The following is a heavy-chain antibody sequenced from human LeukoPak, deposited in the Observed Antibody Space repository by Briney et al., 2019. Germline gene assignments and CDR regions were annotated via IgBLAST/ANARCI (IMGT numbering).Heavy chain of an antibody. D-gene: IGHD6-13*01. Sequence: PSETLSLTCTVSGGSISSDSYYWGWIRQPPGKGLEWIGSIYHSGSTYYNPSLKSRVTISVDTSKNQFSLKLSSVTAADTAVYYCARDVTGYSPPDWGQGTLVTVSS. V-gene: IGHV4-39*07. CDR1: GGSISSDSYY. CDR3: ARDVTGYSPPD. J-gene: IGHJ4*02. CDR2: IYHSGST.